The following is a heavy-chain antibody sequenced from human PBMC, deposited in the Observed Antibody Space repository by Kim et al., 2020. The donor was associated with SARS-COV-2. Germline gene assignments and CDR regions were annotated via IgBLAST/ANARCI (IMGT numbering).Heavy chain of an antibody. J-gene: IGHJ3*01. CDR3: ARVPRHSGSYYAGVTDAFD. D-gene: IGHD1-26*01. Sequence: SVKVSCKASGGTFSSYAISWVRQAPGQGLEWMGRIIPILGIANYAQKFQGRVTITADKSTSTAYMELSSLRSEDTAAYYFARVPRHSGSYYAGVTDAFD. CDR1: GGTFSSYA. CDR2: IIPILGIA. V-gene: IGHV1-69*04.